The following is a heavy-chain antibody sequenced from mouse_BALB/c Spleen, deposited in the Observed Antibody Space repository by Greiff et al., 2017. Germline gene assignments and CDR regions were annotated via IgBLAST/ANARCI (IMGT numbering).Heavy chain of an antibody. J-gene: IGHJ1*01. Sequence: EVKLMESGPGLVKPSQSLSLTCTVTGYSITSDYAWNWIRQFPGNKLEWMGYISYSGSTSYNPSLKSRISITRDTSKNQFFLQLNSVTTEDTATYYCARSVTTAYWYFDVWGAGTTVTVSS. V-gene: IGHV3-2*02. CDR1: GYSITSDYA. CDR3: ARSVTTAYWYFDV. CDR2: ISYSGST. D-gene: IGHD1-2*01.